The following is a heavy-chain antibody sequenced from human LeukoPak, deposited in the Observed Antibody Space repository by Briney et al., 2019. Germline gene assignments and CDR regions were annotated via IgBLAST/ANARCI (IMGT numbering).Heavy chain of an antibody. V-gene: IGHV1-46*01. CDR1: GYTFTSYY. D-gene: IGHD4-23*01. CDR3: ASSLDYGGNSGYYYYYMDV. J-gene: IGHJ6*03. CDR2: INPSGGST. Sequence: GASVKVSCKASGYTFTSYYMHWVRQAPGQGLEWMGIINPSGGSTSYAQKFQGRVTMTRDTSTSTVYMELSSLRSEDTAVYYCASSLDYGGNSGYYYYYMDVWGKGTTVTISS.